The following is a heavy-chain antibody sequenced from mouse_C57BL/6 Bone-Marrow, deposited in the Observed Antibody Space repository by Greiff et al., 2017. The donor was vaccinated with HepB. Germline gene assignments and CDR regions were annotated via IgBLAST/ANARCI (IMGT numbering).Heavy chain of an antibody. J-gene: IGHJ3*01. Sequence: QVQLQQPGAELVKPGASVKLSCKASGYTFTSYWMQWVKQRPGQGLEWIGEIDPSDSYTNYNQKFKGKATLTVDTSSSTAYMQLSSLTSEDSAVYYCARAGAYWGRGTLVTVSA. CDR3: ARAGAY. CDR1: GYTFTSYW. CDR2: IDPSDSYT. V-gene: IGHV1-50*01.